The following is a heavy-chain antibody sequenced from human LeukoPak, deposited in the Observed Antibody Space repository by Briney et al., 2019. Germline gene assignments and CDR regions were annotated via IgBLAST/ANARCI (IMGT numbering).Heavy chain of an antibody. CDR1: GFTASSNY. CDR3: AKDLSDPVMVIDS. CDR2: ISGSGGST. V-gene: IGHV3-23*01. D-gene: IGHD5-18*01. J-gene: IGHJ4*02. Sequence: GGSLRLSCAASGFTASSNYMSWVRQAPGKGLEWVSGISGSGGSTYYADSVKGRFTISRDNSKNTLYLQMNSLRAEDTAVYYCAKDLSDPVMVIDSWGQGTLVTVSS.